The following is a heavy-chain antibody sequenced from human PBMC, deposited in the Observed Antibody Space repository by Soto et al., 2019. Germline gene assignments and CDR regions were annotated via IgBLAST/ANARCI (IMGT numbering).Heavy chain of an antibody. CDR3: ARSGYNYYYYYGMDV. V-gene: IGHV4-34*01. J-gene: IGHJ6*02. D-gene: IGHD5-12*01. Sequence: PSESRSRTWALDGGSLSCYYWSEIHQPPGKGLEWIGEINHSVSTNYIPALKSRVTISVDTAKIQYALKLSAVTAADTAVYYCARSGYNYYYYYGMDVWGQGATVTVSS. CDR2: INHSVST. CDR1: GGSLSCYY.